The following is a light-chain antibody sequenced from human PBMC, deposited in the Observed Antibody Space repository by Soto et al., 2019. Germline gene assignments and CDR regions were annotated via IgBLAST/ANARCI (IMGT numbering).Light chain of an antibody. Sequence: DIVLTQSPGTLSLSPVERATLSCRASETVNSNYLAWYQQKRGQAPRLLIYGASRRATGIPDRFSGSGSGTDFTLTISSLEPEDFAVYYCQQSSNWPLITGGQGTQREIK. V-gene: IGKV3D-20*02. J-gene: IGKJ5*01. CDR1: ETVNSNY. CDR2: GAS. CDR3: QQSSNWPLIT.